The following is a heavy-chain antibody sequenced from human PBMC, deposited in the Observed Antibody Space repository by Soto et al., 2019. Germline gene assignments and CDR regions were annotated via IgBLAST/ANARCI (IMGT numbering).Heavy chain of an antibody. J-gene: IGHJ5*02. V-gene: IGHV4-39*01. D-gene: IGHD6-13*01. CDR3: ARRGVPSIAAADRDWFDP. CDR1: GGSISSSSYY. Sequence: SLTCTVSGGSISSSSYYWGWIRQPPGKGLEWIGSIYYSGSTYYNPSLKSRVTISVDTSKNQFSLKLSSVTAADTAVYYCARRGVPSIAAADRDWFDPWGQGTLVTVSS. CDR2: IYYSGST.